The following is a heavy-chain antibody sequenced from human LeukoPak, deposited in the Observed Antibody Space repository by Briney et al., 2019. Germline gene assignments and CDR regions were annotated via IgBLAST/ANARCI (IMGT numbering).Heavy chain of an antibody. CDR2: IKQDGSEQ. CDR3: ARRVYSGSWYGGLDY. V-gene: IGHV3-7*03. Sequence: GGSLRLSCAASGFTFSNYWMSWVRQAPGKGLEWVANIKQDGSEQYYVDSLRGRFTITRDNAKNSLDLQMNSLRAEDTAVYYCARRVYSGSWYGGLDYWGQGTLVTVSS. J-gene: IGHJ4*02. CDR1: GFTFSNYW. D-gene: IGHD6-13*01.